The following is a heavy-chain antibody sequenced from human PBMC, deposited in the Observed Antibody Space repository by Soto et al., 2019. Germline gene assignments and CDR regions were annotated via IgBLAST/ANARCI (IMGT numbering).Heavy chain of an antibody. J-gene: IGHJ4*01. D-gene: IGHD3-22*01. V-gene: IGHV1-69*13. CDR2: IIPIFGTA. CDR3: ARVAVPYYYDSSGYYYFDY. Sequence: ASVKVSCKASGGTFSSYAISWVRQAPGQGLEWMGGIIPIFGTANYAQKFQGRVTITADESTSTAYMELSSLRSEDTAVYYCARVAVPYYYDSSGYYYFDYWG. CDR1: GGTFSSYA.